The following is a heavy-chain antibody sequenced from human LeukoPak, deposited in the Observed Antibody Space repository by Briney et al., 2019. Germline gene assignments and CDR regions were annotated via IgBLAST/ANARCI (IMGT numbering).Heavy chain of an antibody. V-gene: IGHV1-69*05. J-gene: IGHJ5*02. CDR3: ARGGSSLNWFDP. CDR2: IIPIFGTA. CDR1: GGTFSSYA. Sequence: SVKVSCKASGGTFSSYAISWVRQAPGQGLEWMGGIIPIFGTANYAQKFQGRVTITTDESTSTAYMELSSLRSEDTAVYYCARGGSSLNWFDPWGQGTLVTVSS. D-gene: IGHD2-15*01.